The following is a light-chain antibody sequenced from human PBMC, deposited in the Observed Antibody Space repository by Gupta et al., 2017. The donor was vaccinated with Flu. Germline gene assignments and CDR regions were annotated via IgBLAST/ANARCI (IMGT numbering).Light chain of an antibody. V-gene: IGKV4-1*01. Sequence: DIVLTQSPDSLAVSLGERATINCKSSQSVLYTPNYKEYLAGDQQKPGQPPKLRIYWASDRHSGVNDRFSGSGSGTDFTRPRTSMQADDVAGHDGQPQGSFGQGTKVDIK. CDR1: QSVLYTPNYKEY. CDR3: QPQGS. CDR2: WAS. J-gene: IGKJ2*01.